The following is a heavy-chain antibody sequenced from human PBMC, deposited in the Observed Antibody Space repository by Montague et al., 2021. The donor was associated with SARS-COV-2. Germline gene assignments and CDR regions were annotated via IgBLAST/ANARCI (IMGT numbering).Heavy chain of an antibody. CDR2: IYYSGST. V-gene: IGHV4-59*01. CDR1: GGSISSYY. D-gene: IGHD6-19*01. Sequence: SETLSLTCTVSGGSISSYYWSWIRQPPGKGLERIGYIYYSGSTNYNPSLKSRVTISVDTSKNQFSLKLSSVTAADTAVYYCARGSGWIGNAFDIWGQGAMVTVSS. J-gene: IGHJ3*02. CDR3: ARGSGWIGNAFDI.